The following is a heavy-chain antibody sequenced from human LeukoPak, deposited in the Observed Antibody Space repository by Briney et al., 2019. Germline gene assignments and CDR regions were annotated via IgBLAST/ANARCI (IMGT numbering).Heavy chain of an antibody. CDR1: GGSFSVYY. Sequence: SETLSLTCAVYGGSFSVYYWSWIRQPPGKGLEWIGEINHSGSTNYNPSLKSRVTISVDTSKDQFSLKLSSVTAADTAVYYCARGVGYCSSTSCYYYYGMDVWGQGTTVTVSS. V-gene: IGHV4-34*01. CDR3: ARGVGYCSSTSCYYYYGMDV. J-gene: IGHJ6*02. D-gene: IGHD2-2*01. CDR2: INHSGST.